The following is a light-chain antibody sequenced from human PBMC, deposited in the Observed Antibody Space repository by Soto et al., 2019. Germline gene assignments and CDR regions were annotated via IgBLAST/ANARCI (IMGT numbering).Light chain of an antibody. V-gene: IGLV2-23*01. J-gene: IGLJ1*01. CDR1: SGYVGTYSL. CDR2: EGH. CDR3: CLYVGATTYV. Sequence: QSALAQPASVSGSPGQSITISCTGASGYVGTYSLVSWYQQHPGKAPKVVIYEGHKRPSGVPDRVSGSTSVYTASLTIFGLQTDDEADYYCCLYVGATTYVFGTGTKVTVL.